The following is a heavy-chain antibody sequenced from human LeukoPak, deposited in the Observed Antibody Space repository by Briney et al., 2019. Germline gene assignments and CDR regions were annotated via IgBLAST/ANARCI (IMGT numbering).Heavy chain of an antibody. CDR2: IKQDGSEK. V-gene: IGHV3-7*03. CDR1: GFTFSSYW. J-gene: IGHJ3*02. Sequence: GSLRLSCAASGFTFSSYWMSWVRQAPGKGLEWVANIKQDGSEKYYVDSVKGRFTISRDNAKNSLYLQMNSLRAEDTAVYYCARFYGGNLNDAFDIWGQGTMVTVSS. D-gene: IGHD4-23*01. CDR3: ARFYGGNLNDAFDI.